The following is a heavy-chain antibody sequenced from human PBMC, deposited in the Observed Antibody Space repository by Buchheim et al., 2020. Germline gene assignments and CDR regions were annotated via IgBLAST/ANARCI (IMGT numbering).Heavy chain of an antibody. CDR2: INPNSGGT. CDR1: GYTFTGYY. Sequence: QVQLVQSGAEVKKPGASVKVSCKASGYTFTGYYMHWVRQAPGQGLEWMGWINPNSGGTNYAQKFQGRVTMTRDTSISTAYMELSRLRSDDTAVYYCARVLSGHPEYFDWLLTNSNWFDPWGQGTL. V-gene: IGHV1-2*02. CDR3: ARVLSGHPEYFDWLLTNSNWFDP. J-gene: IGHJ5*02. D-gene: IGHD3-9*01.